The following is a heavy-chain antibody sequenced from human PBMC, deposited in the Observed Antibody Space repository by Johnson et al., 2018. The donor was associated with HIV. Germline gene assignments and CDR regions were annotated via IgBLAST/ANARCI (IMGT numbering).Heavy chain of an antibody. V-gene: IGHV3-49*03. CDR3: TRGESRRAVVGAFDI. J-gene: IGHJ3*02. D-gene: IGHD3-22*01. CDR1: GFIFGDYA. Sequence: VQLVGSGGGLVQPGRSLRLSCTTSGFIFGDYAMTWFRQAPTKGLEWVSFIRSKAYGGTTEYAASVKGRFTISRDDSKSIAYLQMNSLKTEDTAVYYCTRGESRRAVVGAFDIWGQGTMVTVSS. CDR2: IRSKAYGGTT.